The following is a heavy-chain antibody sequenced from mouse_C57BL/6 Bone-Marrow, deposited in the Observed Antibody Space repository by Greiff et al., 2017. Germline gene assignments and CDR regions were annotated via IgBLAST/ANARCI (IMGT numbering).Heavy chain of an antibody. CDR1: GYTFTSYW. Sequence: VQLQQPGTELVKPGASVKLSCKASGYTFTSYWMHWVKQRPGQGLEWIGNINPSNGGTNYNEKFKGKATLTVDKSSSTAYMQISSLTSEDSAVYYCARGALRRGFPFAYWGQGTLVTVSA. CDR3: ARGALRRGFPFAY. J-gene: IGHJ3*01. CDR2: INPSNGGT. V-gene: IGHV1-53*01. D-gene: IGHD2-12*01.